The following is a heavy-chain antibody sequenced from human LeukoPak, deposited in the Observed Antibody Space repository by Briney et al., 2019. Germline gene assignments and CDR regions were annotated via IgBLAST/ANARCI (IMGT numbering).Heavy chain of an antibody. CDR1: GFTFSTYA. V-gene: IGHV3-23*01. D-gene: IGHD6-19*01. CDR2: ISGSGGST. Sequence: GGSLRLSCAASGFTFSTYAMNWVRQAPGKGLEWVSAISGSGGSTYYADSVKGRFTISRDNSKNTLYLQMNSLRAEDTAVYYCAKVCRIAVAGDAFDIWGQGTMVTVSS. CDR3: AKVCRIAVAGDAFDI. J-gene: IGHJ3*02.